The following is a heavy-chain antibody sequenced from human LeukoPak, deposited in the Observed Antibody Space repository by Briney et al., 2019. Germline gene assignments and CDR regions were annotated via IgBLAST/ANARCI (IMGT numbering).Heavy chain of an antibody. D-gene: IGHD3-22*01. CDR2: ISGSGGST. Sequence: GGSLRLSCAASGFTFSSYAVSWVRQAPGKGLEWVSAISGSGGSTYYADSVKGRFTISGDNSKNTLYLQMNSLRAEDTAVYYCAKDTKPYYYDSSGYYTPPYFDYWGQGTLVTVSS. CDR3: AKDTKPYYYDSSGYYTPPYFDY. V-gene: IGHV3-23*01. CDR1: GFTFSSYA. J-gene: IGHJ4*02.